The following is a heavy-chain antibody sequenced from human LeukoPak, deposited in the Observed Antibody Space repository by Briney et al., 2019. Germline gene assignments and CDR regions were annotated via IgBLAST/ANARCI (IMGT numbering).Heavy chain of an antibody. V-gene: IGHV4-4*07. J-gene: IGHJ5*02. D-gene: IGHD3-10*01. CDR2: IYVSGRI. Sequence: SETLSLTCTVSGGSISNLYLSWIRQPAGKGLEWIGRIYVSGRIDYNPSLRSRVTMSVDTSKNQLSLRVRSVTAADTGVYYCARDSGTTGEVKFDPWGQGTLVTVSS. CDR3: ARDSGTTGEVKFDP. CDR1: GGSISNLY.